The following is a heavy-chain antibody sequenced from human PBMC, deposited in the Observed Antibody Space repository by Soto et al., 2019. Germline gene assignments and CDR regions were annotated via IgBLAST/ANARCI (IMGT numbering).Heavy chain of an antibody. Sequence: GGSLRLSCAASGFTFSSYGVDWVRQATGKGLEWVGLIRSKTNNYATVYGASVRGRFTISRDDSKNTAYLQMNSLKTEDTAVYYCSRPEALSGTTAYWGPGTLVTVSS. CDR1: GFTFSSYG. CDR2: IRSKTNNYAT. J-gene: IGHJ4*02. CDR3: SRPEALSGTTAY. V-gene: IGHV3-73*01. D-gene: IGHD1-20*01.